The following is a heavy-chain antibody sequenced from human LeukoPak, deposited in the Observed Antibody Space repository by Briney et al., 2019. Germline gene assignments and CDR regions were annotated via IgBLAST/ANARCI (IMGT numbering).Heavy chain of an antibody. CDR2: IWYDGSNK. CDR3: ARVGIAAAGDY. D-gene: IGHD6-13*01. CDR1: GFTFSSYG. Sequence: GGSLRLSCAVSGFTFSSYGMHWVRQAPGKGLEWVAVIWYDGSNKYYADSVKGRFTISRDNSKNTLYLQMNSLRAEDTAVYYCARVGIAAAGDYWGQGTLVTVSS. V-gene: IGHV3-33*01. J-gene: IGHJ4*02.